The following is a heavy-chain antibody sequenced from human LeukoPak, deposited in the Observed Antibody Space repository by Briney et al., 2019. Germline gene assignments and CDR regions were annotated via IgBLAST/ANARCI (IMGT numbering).Heavy chain of an antibody. D-gene: IGHD3-9*01. V-gene: IGHV3-48*03. J-gene: IGHJ6*02. Sequence: GGSLRLSCAASGFTFSSYEMNWVRQAPGKGLEWVSYISSSGSTIYYADSVKGRFTISRDNAKNSLYLQMNSLRAEDTALYYCARASLTGNGVYYGLDVWGQGTTVTVSS. CDR3: ARASLTGNGVYYGLDV. CDR2: ISSSGSTI. CDR1: GFTFSSYE.